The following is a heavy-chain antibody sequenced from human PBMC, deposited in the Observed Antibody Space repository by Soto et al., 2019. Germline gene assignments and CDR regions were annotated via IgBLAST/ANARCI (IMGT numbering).Heavy chain of an antibody. CDR1: GFTFSSYS. J-gene: IGHJ4*02. V-gene: IGHV3-21*01. D-gene: IGHD3-22*01. CDR3: ARDRSRDYSSGYLKY. Sequence: EVQLVESGGGLVKPGGSLRLSCAASGFTFSSYSMNWVRQAPGKGLEWVSSISSSSSYIYYADSVKGRFTISRDNAKNSLYLQKNSLRAEDTAVYYCARDRSRDYSSGYLKYWGQGTLVTVSS. CDR2: ISSSSSYI.